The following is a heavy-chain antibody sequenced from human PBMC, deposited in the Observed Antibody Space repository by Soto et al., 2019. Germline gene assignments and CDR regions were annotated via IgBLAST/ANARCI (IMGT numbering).Heavy chain of an antibody. V-gene: IGHV3-48*03. D-gene: IGHD4-17*01. Sequence: GGSLRLSCAASGFTFSNYEMNWVRRAPGKGLEWVSYISSSGSTIYYADSVKGRFTLSRDNAKNSLYLQMNSLRAEDTAVYYCARVPDYGGYAYWGQGTLVTVSS. CDR1: GFTFSNYE. CDR2: ISSSGSTI. CDR3: ARVPDYGGYAY. J-gene: IGHJ4*02.